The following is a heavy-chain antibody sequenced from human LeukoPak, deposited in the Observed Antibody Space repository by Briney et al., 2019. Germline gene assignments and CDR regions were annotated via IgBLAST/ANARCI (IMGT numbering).Heavy chain of an antibody. CDR3: ARVEGASKASVY. CDR2: ISGSGGST. CDR1: GFTFSNYA. J-gene: IGHJ4*02. V-gene: IGHV3-23*01. D-gene: IGHD1-1*01. Sequence: PGGSLRLSCAAAGFTFSNYAMTWVRQAPGRGLEWVSSISGSGGSTYYADSVKGRFTISRDNPKNTLYLQMYSLRAEDTAVYYCARVEGASKASVYWGQGALVTVSS.